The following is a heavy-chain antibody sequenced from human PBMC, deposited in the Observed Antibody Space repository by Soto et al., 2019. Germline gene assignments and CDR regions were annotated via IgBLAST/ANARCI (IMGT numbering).Heavy chain of an antibody. Sequence: ASVKVSCTASGFDFTDHYIHWVRQAPGQGLEWMGIISPDGGSTRYSQKFQARITMTRDTSTSTVYMELSSLRSEDTAIYYCARAPRGGVIIVITWAQIDYWGQGTLVTVSS. J-gene: IGHJ4*02. CDR1: GFDFTDHY. CDR3: ARAPRGGVIIVITWAQIDY. CDR2: ISPDGGST. D-gene: IGHD3-10*01. V-gene: IGHV1-46*01.